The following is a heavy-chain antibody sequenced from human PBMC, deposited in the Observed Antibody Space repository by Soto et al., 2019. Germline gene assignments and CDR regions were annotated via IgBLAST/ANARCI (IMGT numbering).Heavy chain of an antibody. J-gene: IGHJ6*02. Sequence: LRLSCAASGFTFSSYGMHWVRQAPGKGLEWVAVIWYDGSNKYYADSVKGRFTISRDNSKNTLYLQMNSLRAEDTAVYYCARAALRFLFFYGMDVWGQGTTVTVSS. CDR1: GFTFSSYG. CDR2: IWYDGSNK. CDR3: ARAALRFLFFYGMDV. D-gene: IGHD3-3*01. V-gene: IGHV3-33*01.